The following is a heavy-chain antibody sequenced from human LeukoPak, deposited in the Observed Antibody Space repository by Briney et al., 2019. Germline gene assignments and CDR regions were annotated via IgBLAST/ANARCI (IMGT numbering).Heavy chain of an antibody. Sequence: GGSLRLTCAASGFTVNSNYMSWVRQAPGKGLEWVSVIYSDGSTSYADSVKGRFSISRDYSKNTLYLQMNSPRAEDTAVYYCARTRSDAFDIWGQGTMVTVSS. V-gene: IGHV3-53*01. CDR3: ARTRSDAFDI. J-gene: IGHJ3*02. D-gene: IGHD2-2*01. CDR2: IYSDGST. CDR1: GFTVNSNY.